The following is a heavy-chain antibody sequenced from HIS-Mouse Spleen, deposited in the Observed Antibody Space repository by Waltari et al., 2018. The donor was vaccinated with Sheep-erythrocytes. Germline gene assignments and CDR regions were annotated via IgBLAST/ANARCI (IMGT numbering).Heavy chain of an antibody. J-gene: IGHJ4*02. CDR1: GYTFTSYY. CDR3: ARVGSSAFDY. Sequence: QVQLVQSGAEVKKPGASVKVSCKASGYTFTSYYMHWVRQAPGQGLEWMGIINPSRGSTSYAQKCQSRVTMTRDTSTSTVYMELSSLRSEDTAVYYCARVGSSAFDYWGQGTLVTVSS. CDR2: INPSRGST. V-gene: IGHV1-46*01. D-gene: IGHD3-10*01.